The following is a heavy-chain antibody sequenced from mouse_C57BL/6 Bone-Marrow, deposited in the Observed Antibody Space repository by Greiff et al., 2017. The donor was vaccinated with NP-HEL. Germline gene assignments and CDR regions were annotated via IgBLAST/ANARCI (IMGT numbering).Heavy chain of an antibody. Sequence: EVQLQQSGPELVKPGASVKISCKASGYTFTDYYMNWVKQSHGKSLEWIGDINPNNGGTSYNQKFKGKATLPVDKSSSTAYMELRSLTSEDSAVYYCARSGYYGSLFDYWGQGTTLTVSS. J-gene: IGHJ2*01. CDR1: GYTFTDYY. CDR2: INPNNGGT. CDR3: ARSGYYGSLFDY. D-gene: IGHD1-1*01. V-gene: IGHV1-26*01.